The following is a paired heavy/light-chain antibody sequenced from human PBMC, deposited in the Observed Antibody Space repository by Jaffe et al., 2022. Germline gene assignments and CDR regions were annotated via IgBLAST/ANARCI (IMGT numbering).Light chain of an antibody. CDR3: QQYYSTPPIT. J-gene: IGKJ5*01. V-gene: IGKV4-1*01. CDR2: WAS. CDR1: QSVLYSSNNKNY. Sequence: DIVMTQSPDSLAVSLGERATINCKSSQSVLYSSNNKNYLAWYQQKPGQPPKLLIYWASTRESGVPDRFSGSGSGTDFTLTISSLQAEDVAVYYCQQYYSTPPITFGQGTRLEIK.
Heavy chain of an antibody. V-gene: IGHV3-23*01. CDR3: AKDPPLDYDILTGYSQDWYFDL. D-gene: IGHD3-9*01. J-gene: IGHJ2*01. CDR1: GFTFSSYA. CDR2: ISGSGGST. Sequence: EVQLLESGGGLVQPGGSLRLSCAASGFTFSSYAMSWVRQAPGKGLEWVSAISGSGGSTYYADSVKGRFTISRDNSKNTLYLQMNSLRAEDTAVYYCAKDPPLDYDILTGYSQDWYFDLWGRGTLVTVSS.